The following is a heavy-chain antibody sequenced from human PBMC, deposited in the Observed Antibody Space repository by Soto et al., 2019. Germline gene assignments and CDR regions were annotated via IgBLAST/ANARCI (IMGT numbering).Heavy chain of an antibody. Sequence: QVQLVQSGAEVKKPGASVKVSCKASGYTFTSYAMHWVRQAPGQRREWMGWSNAGNGNTKYSQKVQGRVTITRDTSASTAYMERSSLRSEDTAVYYCARGSRQQLAIYYCDDWGQGTLVTVSS. D-gene: IGHD6-13*01. CDR1: GYTFTSYA. J-gene: IGHJ4*02. CDR2: SNAGNGNT. CDR3: ARGSRQQLAIYYCDD. V-gene: IGHV1-3*01.